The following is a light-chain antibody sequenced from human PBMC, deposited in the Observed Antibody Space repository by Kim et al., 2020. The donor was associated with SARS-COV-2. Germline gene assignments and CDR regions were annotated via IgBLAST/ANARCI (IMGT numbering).Light chain of an antibody. CDR2: QDR. V-gene: IGLV3-1*01. CDR3: QAWHTSVVV. Sequence: SYELTQPPSLSVSPGQTASITCSGDQLEDKFTTWYQQKSGQSPILVIYQDRLRPSGISERFSGSTSGNTATLTISGIQATDEADYYCQAWHTSVVVFGGGTQLTVL. CDR1: QLEDKF. J-gene: IGLJ2*01.